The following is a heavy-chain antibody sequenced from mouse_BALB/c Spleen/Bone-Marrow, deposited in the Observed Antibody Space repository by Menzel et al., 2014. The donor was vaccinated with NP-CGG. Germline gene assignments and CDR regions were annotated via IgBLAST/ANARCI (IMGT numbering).Heavy chain of an antibody. CDR2: ISSGSSST. V-gene: IGHV5-17*02. D-gene: IGHD1-1*01. J-gene: IGHJ1*01. CDR3: ARGYYYGSSHYWYFDV. Sequence: EVQLVESGGGLVQPGGPRKLSCVASGFTFSSFGMHWVRQAPEKGLEWVAYISSGSSSTYYADTLKGRLTISRDNPKNTLFLQMTSLRSEDTAMYYCARGYYYGSSHYWYFDVWGAGTTVTVSS. CDR1: GFTFSSFG.